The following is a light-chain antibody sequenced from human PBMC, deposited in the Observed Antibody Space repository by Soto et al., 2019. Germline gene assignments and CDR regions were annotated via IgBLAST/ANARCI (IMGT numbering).Light chain of an antibody. CDR3: CSYAGSSTWV. CDR1: TSDIGSYNL. Sequence: ALTQPASVSGSPGQSITISCTGTTSDIGSYNLVSWYQQHPGKVPKIIIYEASKRPSGAPYRFSGSKSGNTASLTISGLQAEDEADYYCCSYAGSSTWVFGTGTKLTVL. CDR2: EAS. J-gene: IGLJ1*01. V-gene: IGLV2-23*01.